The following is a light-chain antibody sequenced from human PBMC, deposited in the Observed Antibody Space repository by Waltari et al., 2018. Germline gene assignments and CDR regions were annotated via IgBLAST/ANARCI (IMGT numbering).Light chain of an antibody. CDR2: AAS. V-gene: IGKV1-16*02. J-gene: IGKJ5*01. Sequence: IQITQSPSSLSASVGDRVTITCRASQDISSYLAWFQQKPGKAPKYLIYAASSLQSGVPSKFSGSGSGTDFTLTISYLQPEDFATYYCQQYKSYPLTFGQGTRLQIK. CDR3: QQYKSYPLT. CDR1: QDISSY.